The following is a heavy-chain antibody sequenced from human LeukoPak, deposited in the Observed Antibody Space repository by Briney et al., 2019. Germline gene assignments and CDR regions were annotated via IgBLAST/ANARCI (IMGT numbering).Heavy chain of an antibody. Sequence: GGSLRLSCAPSGFTFSSYAMSWVRQPPGKGLEWVSTVNWNGGSTSYADSVKGRFTISRDNAKNSLYLQMSSLRADDTAFYYCARGGTVTTFDYWGQGTLVTVSS. CDR3: ARGGTVTTFDY. CDR2: VNWNGGST. D-gene: IGHD4-11*01. J-gene: IGHJ4*02. V-gene: IGHV3-20*04. CDR1: GFTFSSYA.